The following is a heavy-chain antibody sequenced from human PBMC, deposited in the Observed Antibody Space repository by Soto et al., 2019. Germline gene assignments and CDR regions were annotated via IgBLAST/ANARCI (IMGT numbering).Heavy chain of an antibody. CDR3: ARVRAANWYFDL. D-gene: IGHD2-15*01. CDR2: INHSGST. J-gene: IGHJ2*01. Sequence: SETLSLTCAVYGGSFSGYYWIWIRQPPGKGLEWIGEINHSGSTNYNPSLKSRVTISVDTSKNQFSLKLSSVTAADTAVYYCARVRAANWYFDLWGRGTLVTVS. CDR1: GGSFSGYY. V-gene: IGHV4-34*01.